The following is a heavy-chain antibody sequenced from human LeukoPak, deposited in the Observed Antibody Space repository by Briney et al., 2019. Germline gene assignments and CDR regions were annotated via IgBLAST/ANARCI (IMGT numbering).Heavy chain of an antibody. CDR2: ISGSGGST. Sequence: GGSLRLSCAASGFTFSSYAMSWVRQAPGKGLEWVSAISGSGGSTYYANSVNGRFTISRDNSESTLYLQMNGLTAEDTAMYYCARDSYQDYYGRFDPWGQGTLVIVSS. J-gene: IGHJ5*02. CDR3: ARDSYQDYYGRFDP. CDR1: GFTFSSYA. V-gene: IGHV3-23*01. D-gene: IGHD3-10*01.